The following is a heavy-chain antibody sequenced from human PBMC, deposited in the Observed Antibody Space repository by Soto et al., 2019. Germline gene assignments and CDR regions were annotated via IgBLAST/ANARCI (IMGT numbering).Heavy chain of an antibody. CDR2: ISYDGSNK. J-gene: IGHJ6*02. V-gene: IGHV3-30*03. CDR1: GFTFSSYG. CDR3: ALGSSGSLYYGMDV. Sequence: QVQLVESGGGVVQPGRSLRLSCAASGFTFSSYGMHWVRQAPGKGLEWVAVISYDGSNKYYADSVKGRFTISRDNSKNTLYLQMNSLRAEDTAVYYCALGSSGSLYYGMDVWGQGTTVTVSS. D-gene: IGHD6-19*01.